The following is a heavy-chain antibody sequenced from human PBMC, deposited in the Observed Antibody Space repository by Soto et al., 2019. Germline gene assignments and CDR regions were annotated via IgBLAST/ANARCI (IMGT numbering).Heavy chain of an antibody. CDR2: IWYDGSNK. D-gene: IGHD2-15*01. J-gene: IGHJ6*02. CDR1: GFTFNTYG. Sequence: QVQLVESGGGVVQPGGSLRLSCTTSGFTFNTYGMHWVRQAPGKGLEWVAIIWYDGSNKYYADSVKGRFTISRDNSKNTLYLQRNSVRAEDTALYYCARADCTGAYCYSWPFNYGVDGWGQGATVTVTS. V-gene: IGHV3-33*08. CDR3: ARADCTGAYCYSWPFNYGVDG.